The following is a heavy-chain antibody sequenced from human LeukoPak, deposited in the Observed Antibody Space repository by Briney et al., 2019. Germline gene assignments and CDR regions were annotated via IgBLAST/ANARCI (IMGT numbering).Heavy chain of an antibody. J-gene: IGHJ5*02. CDR2: IYYSGST. V-gene: IGHV4-30-4*01. Sequence: SQTLSLTCTVSGGSISSGDYYWSWIRQPPGKGLEWIGYIYYSGSTYYNPSLKSRVTISVDTSKNQFSLKLSSVTAADTAVYCCARGQNGEWYSSSPHNWFDPWGQGTLVTVSS. CDR1: GGSISSGDYY. D-gene: IGHD6-6*01. CDR3: ARGQNGEWYSSSPHNWFDP.